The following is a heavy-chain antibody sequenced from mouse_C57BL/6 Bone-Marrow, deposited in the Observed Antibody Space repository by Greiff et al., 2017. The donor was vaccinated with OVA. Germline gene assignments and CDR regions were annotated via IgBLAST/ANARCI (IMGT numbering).Heavy chain of an antibody. V-gene: IGHV1-54*01. Sequence: QVQLQQSGAELVRPGTSVKVSCKASGYAFTNYLIEWVKQRPGQGLEWIGVINPGSGGTNYNEKFKGKATLTADKSSSTAYMQLSSLTSEDSAVYCCARWHYGSSYHIWYFDVWGTGTTVTVSS. J-gene: IGHJ1*03. CDR1: GYAFTNYL. CDR3: ARWHYGSSYHIWYFDV. D-gene: IGHD1-1*01. CDR2: INPGSGGT.